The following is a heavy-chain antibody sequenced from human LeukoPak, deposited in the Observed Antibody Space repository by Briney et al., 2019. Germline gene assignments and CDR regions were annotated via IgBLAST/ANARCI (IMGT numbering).Heavy chain of an antibody. CDR1: GGTFSSYA. J-gene: IGHJ1*01. CDR2: IIPIFGTA. D-gene: IGHD2-2*01. CDR3: ASTDCSSTSCYVGEYFKH. Sequence: SVRVSCKASGGTFSSYAISWVRQAPGQGLEWMGGIIPIFGTANYAQKFQGRVTITADESTSTAYMELSSLRSEDTAVYYCASTDCSSTSCYVGEYFKHWGQGTLVTVSS. V-gene: IGHV1-69*13.